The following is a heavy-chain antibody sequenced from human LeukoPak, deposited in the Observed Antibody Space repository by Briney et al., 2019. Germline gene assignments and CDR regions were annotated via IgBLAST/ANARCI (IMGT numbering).Heavy chain of an antibody. CDR3: AKDRSLYYDFWSGYYYFDY. CDR2: ISGSGGST. J-gene: IGHJ4*02. V-gene: IGHV3-23*01. CDR1: GFTSSSYA. Sequence: GGSLSLSCAASGFTSSSYAMSWVRQAPGKGLEWVSAISGSGGSTYYADPVKGRFTISRDNSKNTLYLQMNSLRAEDTAVYYCAKDRSLYYDFWSGYYYFDYWGQGTLVTVSS. D-gene: IGHD3-3*01.